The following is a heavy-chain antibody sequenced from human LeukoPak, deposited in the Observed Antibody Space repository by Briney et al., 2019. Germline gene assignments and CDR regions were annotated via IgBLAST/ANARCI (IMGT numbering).Heavy chain of an antibody. CDR3: ARFPFYGSGSYYAVGYFDY. CDR1: GGSISSSSYY. Sequence: PSETLSLTCTVSGGSISSSSYYWGWIRQPPGKGLEWIGSIYYSGSTYYNPSLKSRVTISVDTSKNQFSLKLSSVTAADTAVYYCARFPFYGSGSYYAVGYFDYWGQGTLVTVSS. CDR2: IYYSGST. V-gene: IGHV4-39*07. D-gene: IGHD3-10*01. J-gene: IGHJ4*02.